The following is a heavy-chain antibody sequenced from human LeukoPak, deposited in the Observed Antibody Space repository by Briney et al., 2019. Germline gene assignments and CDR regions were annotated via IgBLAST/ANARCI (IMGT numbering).Heavy chain of an antibody. V-gene: IGHV3-21*01. CDR1: GFTFSSYS. CDR2: ISSSSSYI. D-gene: IGHD6-19*01. J-gene: IGHJ6*03. Sequence: PGGSLRPSCAASGFTFSSYSMNWVRQAPGKGLEWVSSISSSSSYIYYADSVKGRFTISRDNAKNSLYLQMNSLRAEDTAVYYCAGEFGIAVAGTGGTNYYYYYMDVWGKGTTVTISS. CDR3: AGEFGIAVAGTGGTNYYYYYMDV.